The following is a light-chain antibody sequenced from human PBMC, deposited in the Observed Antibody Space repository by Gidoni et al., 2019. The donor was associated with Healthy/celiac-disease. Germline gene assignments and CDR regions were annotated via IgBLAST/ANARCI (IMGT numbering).Light chain of an antibody. J-gene: IGKJ2*01. CDR3: QQYGSSYT. V-gene: IGKV3-20*01. CDR2: GAS. Sequence: EIVLTPSPGTLSLSPGERATLACRASQSVSSSYLAWYQQKPGQAPRLLSYGASSRATGIPDRFSGSGSGTDFTLTISRLEPEDFAVYYCQQYGSSYTFXXXTRLGIK. CDR1: QSVSSSY.